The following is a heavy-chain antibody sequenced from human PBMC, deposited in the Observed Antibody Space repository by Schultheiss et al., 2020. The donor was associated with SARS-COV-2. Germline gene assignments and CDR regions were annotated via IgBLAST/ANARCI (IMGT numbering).Heavy chain of an antibody. J-gene: IGHJ4*02. CDR3: ARHVREVIAAADYFDY. V-gene: IGHV4-39*07. Sequence: SQTLSLTCTVSGGSISSSSYYWGWIRQPPGKGLEWIGEINHSGSTNYNPSLKSRVTISVDTSKNQFSLKLSSVTAADTAVYYCARHVREVIAAADYFDYWGQGTLVTVSS. CDR2: INHSGST. D-gene: IGHD6-13*01. CDR1: GGSISSSSYY.